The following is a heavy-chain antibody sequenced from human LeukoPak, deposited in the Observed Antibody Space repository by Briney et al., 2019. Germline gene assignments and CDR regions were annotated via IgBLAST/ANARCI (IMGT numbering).Heavy chain of an antibody. CDR2: IYYSGST. CDR1: GGSISSSSYY. V-gene: IGHV4-39*01. D-gene: IGHD3-9*01. J-gene: IGHJ3*02. Sequence: SETLSLTCTVSGGSISSSSYYWGWIRQPPGKGLEWIGSIYYSGSTYYNPSLKSRVTISVDTSKNQFSLKLSSVTASDTAVYYCARASSKQLAGYLPDGFDIWGQGTMVTVSS. CDR3: ARASSKQLAGYLPDGFDI.